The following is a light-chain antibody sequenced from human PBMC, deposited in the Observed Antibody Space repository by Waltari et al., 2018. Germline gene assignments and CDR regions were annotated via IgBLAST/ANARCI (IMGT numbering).Light chain of an antibody. Sequence: DIQMTQSPSSLSASVGDSVTITCRASQKIDRYLNWYQQQSGKAPKRLIYASSSLQSGVPSRFGGSGSGTDFTLTISSLHPEDFATYYCQQSYSNPVTFGQGTKVDIK. CDR3: QQSYSNPVT. CDR1: QKIDRY. J-gene: IGKJ1*01. V-gene: IGKV1-39*01. CDR2: ASS.